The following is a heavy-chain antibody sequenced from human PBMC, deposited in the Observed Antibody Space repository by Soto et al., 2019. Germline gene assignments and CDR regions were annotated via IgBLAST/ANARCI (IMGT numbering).Heavy chain of an antibody. J-gene: IGHJ4*02. V-gene: IGHV3-30-3*01. Sequence: GGSLRLSCAASGFTFSSYAMHRVRQAPGKGLEWVAVISYDGSNKYYADSVKGRFTISRDNSKNTLYLQMNSLRAEDTAVYYCARASGSSYYFDYWGQGTLVTVSS. CDR3: ARASGSSYYFDY. D-gene: IGHD3-10*01. CDR2: ISYDGSNK. CDR1: GFTFSSYA.